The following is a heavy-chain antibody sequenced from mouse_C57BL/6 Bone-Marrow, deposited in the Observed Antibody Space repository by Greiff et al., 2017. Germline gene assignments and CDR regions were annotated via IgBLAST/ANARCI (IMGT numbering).Heavy chain of an antibody. Sequence: EVMLVESGGGLVQPGGSLKLSCAASGFTFSDYYMYWVRQTPEKRLEWVAYISNGGGSTYYPDTVKGRFTISRDNAKNTLYLQMSRLKSEDTAMYYCARRDDVWGTGTTVTVSS. CDR2: ISNGGGST. CDR3: ARRDDV. J-gene: IGHJ1*03. V-gene: IGHV5-12*01. CDR1: GFTFSDYY.